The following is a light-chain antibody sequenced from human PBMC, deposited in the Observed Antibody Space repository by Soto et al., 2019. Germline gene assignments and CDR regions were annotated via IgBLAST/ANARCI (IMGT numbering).Light chain of an antibody. J-gene: IGLJ1*01. V-gene: IGLV2-8*01. CDR3: TSYAGIDNFCV. CDR2: EVS. CDR1: SSDVGGYNY. Sequence: QSVLTQPPSASGSPGQSVTISCIGTSSDVGGYNYVSWYQQYPGKAPKLMIYEVSKRPSGVPDRFSGFKSGNTASLTVSGLQPEDEADYYCTSYAGIDNFCVFGTGTKVTVL.